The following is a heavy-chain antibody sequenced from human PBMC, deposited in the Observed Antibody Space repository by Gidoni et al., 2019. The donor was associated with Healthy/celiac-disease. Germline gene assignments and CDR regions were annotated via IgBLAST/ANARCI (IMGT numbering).Heavy chain of an antibody. D-gene: IGHD2-21*01. V-gene: IGHV3-30*18. J-gene: IGHJ3*02. Sequence: QVQLVESGGGVVQPGRSLRLSCAASGFTFSSYGMHWVRQAPGKGLEWVAVISYDGSNKYYADSVKGRFTISRDNSKNTLYLQMNSLRAEDTAVYYCAKDRLILWDAFDIWGQGTMVTVSS. CDR3: AKDRLILWDAFDI. CDR2: ISYDGSNK. CDR1: GFTFSSYG.